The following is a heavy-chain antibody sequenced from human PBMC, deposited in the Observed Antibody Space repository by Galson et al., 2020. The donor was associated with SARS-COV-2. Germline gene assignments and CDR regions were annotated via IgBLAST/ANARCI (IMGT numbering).Heavy chain of an antibody. CDR1: GGTFSSYA. CDR3: ARRFDILTGYFDY. J-gene: IGHJ4*02. Sequence: SVKVSCKASGGTFSSYAISWVRQAPGQGLEWMGGIIPIFGTANYAQKFQGRVTITADESTSTAYMELSSLRSEDTAVYYCARRFDILTGYFDYWGQGTLVTVSS. V-gene: IGHV1-69*13. D-gene: IGHD3-9*01. CDR2: IIPIFGTA.